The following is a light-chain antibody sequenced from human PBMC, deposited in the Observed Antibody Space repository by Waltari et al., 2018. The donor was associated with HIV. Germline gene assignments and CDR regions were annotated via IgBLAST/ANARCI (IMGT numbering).Light chain of an antibody. CDR3: ATWDISLSAVV. Sequence: QARLTQPPSVSKGMRQTATLTCTGNSNNVGNQGAAWLQQHQGHPPKLLSYRDNKRPSGISERFSASRSGNTASLTITGVQPEDEADYFCATWDISLSAVVFGGGTTLTVL. CDR1: SNNVGNQG. CDR2: RDN. V-gene: IGLV10-54*04. J-gene: IGLJ2*01.